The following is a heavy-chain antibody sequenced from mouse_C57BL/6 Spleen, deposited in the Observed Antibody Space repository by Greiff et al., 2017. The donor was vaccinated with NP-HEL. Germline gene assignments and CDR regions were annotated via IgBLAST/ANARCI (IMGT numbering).Heavy chain of an antibody. CDR1: GYTFTDYN. CDR3: ARWGTYYSNFFYAMDY. D-gene: IGHD2-5*01. J-gene: IGHJ4*01. V-gene: IGHV1-18*01. Sequence: VQLKQSGPELVKPGASVKIPCKASGYTFTDYNMDWVKQSHGKSLEWIGDINPNNGGTIYNQKFKGKATLTVDKSSSTAYMELRSLTSEDTAVYYCARWGTYYSNFFYAMDYWGQGTSVTVSS. CDR2: INPNNGGT.